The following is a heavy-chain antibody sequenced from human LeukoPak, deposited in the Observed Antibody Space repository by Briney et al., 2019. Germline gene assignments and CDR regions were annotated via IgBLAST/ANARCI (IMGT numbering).Heavy chain of an antibody. Sequence: GSLRHPCAASGFTFSSYSMNWVRQAPGKGLEWVSYISDSGSTIYYADSVKGRFTISRDNARNSLFLQMNSLRAEDTAVYYCARGGTFDIWGQGTVATVSS. J-gene: IGHJ3*02. CDR1: GFTFSSYS. D-gene: IGHD1-26*01. CDR3: ARGGTFDI. V-gene: IGHV3-48*01. CDR2: ISDSGSTI.